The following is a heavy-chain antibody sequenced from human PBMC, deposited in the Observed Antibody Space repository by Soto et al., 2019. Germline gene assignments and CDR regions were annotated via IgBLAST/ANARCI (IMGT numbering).Heavy chain of an antibody. V-gene: IGHV3-23*01. CDR2: ITDTGGDT. D-gene: IGHD3-10*01. Sequence: PGWSLRLSCVSSVITFGSRAMSWVRQAPGEGLEWVSTITDTGGDTKYSDSVRGRFTMSRDNSKKTLYLQMNNLRVEDSALYYCARGSTDSYPGSRIFDFWGRGTLVTVSS. CDR1: VITFGSRA. J-gene: IGHJ4*02. CDR3: ARGSTDSYPGSRIFDF.